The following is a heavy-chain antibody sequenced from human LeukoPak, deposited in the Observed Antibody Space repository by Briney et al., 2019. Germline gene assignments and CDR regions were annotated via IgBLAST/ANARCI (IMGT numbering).Heavy chain of an antibody. V-gene: IGHV3-74*01. CDR1: GFTFSSYW. Sequence: GGSLRLSCAASGFTFSSYWMQWVRQAPGKGLVWVSRIDGDGSSTNYADSVKGRFTISRDNAKNTLYLQMNSLRAEDTAVYYCARLASGPPDYWGQGTLVTVSS. J-gene: IGHJ4*02. CDR3: ARLASGPPDY. CDR2: IDGDGSST. D-gene: IGHD6-25*01.